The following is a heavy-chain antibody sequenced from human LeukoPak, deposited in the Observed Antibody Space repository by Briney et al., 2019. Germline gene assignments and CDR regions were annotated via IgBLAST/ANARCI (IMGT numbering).Heavy chain of an antibody. V-gene: IGHV3-64*01. J-gene: IGHJ6*03. Sequence: GGSLRLSCATSGISFSNYAMHWVRQAPGKGLECVASISNSGDSTDYANSVKGRFTISRDNSKNTLYLQMGRLRAEDMAVYYCASGGHFYGSGSYYNEPMDVWGKGTTVTISS. CDR1: GISFSNYA. CDR3: ASGGHFYGSGSYYNEPMDV. D-gene: IGHD3-10*01. CDR2: ISNSGDST.